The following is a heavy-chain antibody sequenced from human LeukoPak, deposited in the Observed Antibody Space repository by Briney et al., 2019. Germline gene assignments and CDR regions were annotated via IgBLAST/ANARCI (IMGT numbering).Heavy chain of an antibody. CDR3: AKDRDYYDSSGYYDWFDP. CDR1: GFTFSSYA. V-gene: IGHV3-23*01. D-gene: IGHD3-22*01. Sequence: PGGSLRLSCAASGFTFSSYAMSWVRQAPGKGLEWVSAISGSGGSTYYADSVKGRLTISRDNSKNTLYLQMNSLRAEDTAVYYCAKDRDYYDSSGYYDWFDPWGQGTLVTVSS. CDR2: ISGSGGST. J-gene: IGHJ5*02.